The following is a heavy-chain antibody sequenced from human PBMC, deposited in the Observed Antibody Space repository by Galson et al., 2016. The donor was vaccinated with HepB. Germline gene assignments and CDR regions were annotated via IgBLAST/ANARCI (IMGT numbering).Heavy chain of an antibody. J-gene: IGHJ5*02. CDR1: GFTFGNFA. CDR2: ISGSGGGT. V-gene: IGHV3-23*01. D-gene: IGHD3-16*01. CDR3: AKDWGRGGAAGTRGSRLDP. Sequence: RLSCAGSGFTFGNFAMSWVRQAPGKGLEWLSGISGSGGGTKYADSVRGRFTISRDNLKNTLDLQMHNLRAEDTALYYCAKDWGRGGAAGTRGSRLDPWGQGTLDTVSS.